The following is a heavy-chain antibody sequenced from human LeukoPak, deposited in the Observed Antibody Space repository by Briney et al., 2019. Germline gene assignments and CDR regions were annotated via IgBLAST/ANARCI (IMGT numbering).Heavy chain of an antibody. J-gene: IGHJ4*02. Sequence: SGPTLVKPPQTLTLTCTFSGFSLSTSGVGVGWIRQPPGKALEWLALIYWDDDKRYSPSLKSRLTITKDTSKNQVVLTMTNMDPVDTATYYCAQLTYYYDGSDYYFHHYWGQGTLVTVSS. D-gene: IGHD3-22*01. CDR2: IYWDDDK. CDR1: GFSLSTSGVG. V-gene: IGHV2-5*02. CDR3: AQLTYYYDGSDYYFHHY.